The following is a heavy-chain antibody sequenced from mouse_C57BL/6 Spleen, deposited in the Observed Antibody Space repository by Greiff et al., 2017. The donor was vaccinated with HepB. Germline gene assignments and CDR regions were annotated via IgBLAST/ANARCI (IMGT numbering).Heavy chain of an antibody. Sequence: EVKLMESGGGLVKPGGFLKLSCAASGFTFSDYGMHWVRQAPEKGLEWVAYISSGSSTIYYADTVKGRFTISRDNAKNTLFLQMTSLRSEDTAMYYCARGVYGNYDYAMDYWGQGTSVTVSS. J-gene: IGHJ4*01. V-gene: IGHV5-17*01. D-gene: IGHD2-1*01. CDR1: GFTFSDYG. CDR2: ISSGSSTI. CDR3: ARGVYGNYDYAMDY.